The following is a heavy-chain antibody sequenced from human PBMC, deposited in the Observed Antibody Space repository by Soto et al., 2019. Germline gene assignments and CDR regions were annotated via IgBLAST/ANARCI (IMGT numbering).Heavy chain of an antibody. J-gene: IGHJ4*01. Sequence: GSLLLTCTASGFTFSSYAMSWVRQAPGKELEWVSTISGNSGKTNYAESVKGRFSISRDNSKNTVHLQLDSLRAEDTAVYFCAKLGFVLMELYYFHQWGHGTLVTVSS. CDR1: GFTFSSYA. V-gene: IGHV3-23*01. CDR3: AKLGFVLMELYYFHQ. D-gene: IGHD2-8*01. CDR2: ISGNSGKT.